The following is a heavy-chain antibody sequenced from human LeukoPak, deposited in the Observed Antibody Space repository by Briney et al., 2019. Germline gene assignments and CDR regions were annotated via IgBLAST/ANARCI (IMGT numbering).Heavy chain of an antibody. V-gene: IGHV3-23*01. J-gene: IGHJ4*02. CDR1: GFTFSSYA. D-gene: IGHD2-2*02. Sequence: GGSLRLSCAASGFTFSSYAMSWVRQAPGKGLEWVSAISGSGGSTYYADSVKGRFTISRDNSKNTLYLQMNSLRAEDTAVYYCARAGLYCSSTSCYRNDYWGQGTLVTVSS. CDR3: ARAGLYCSSTSCYRNDY. CDR2: ISGSGGST.